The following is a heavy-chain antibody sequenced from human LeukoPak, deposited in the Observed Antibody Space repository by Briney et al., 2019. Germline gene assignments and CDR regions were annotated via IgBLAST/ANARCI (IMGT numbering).Heavy chain of an antibody. CDR1: GYTFTGYY. V-gene: IGHV1-2*02. D-gene: IGHD3-22*01. CDR2: INPNSGGT. Sequence: ASVKVSCKASGYTFTGYYMHWVRQAPGQGLEWMGWINPNSGGTNYAQKFQGRVTMTRDTSISTAYMELSRLRSDDTAVYYCARPQTYYYDSSGHHAFDIWGQGTMVTVSS. J-gene: IGHJ3*02. CDR3: ARPQTYYYDSSGHHAFDI.